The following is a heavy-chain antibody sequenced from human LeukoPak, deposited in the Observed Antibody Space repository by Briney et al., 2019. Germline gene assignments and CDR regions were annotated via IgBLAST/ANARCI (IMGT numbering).Heavy chain of an antibody. V-gene: IGHV1-46*01. Sequence: ASVKVSCKASGYTFTSYYMHWVRQAPGQGLEWMGIINPSGGSTSYAQKFQGRVTMTTDTSTSTAYMELRSLRSDDTAVYYCAREPAFDILTGYFFDYWGQGTLVTVSS. CDR3: AREPAFDILTGYFFDY. D-gene: IGHD3-9*01. J-gene: IGHJ4*02. CDR1: GYTFTSYY. CDR2: INPSGGST.